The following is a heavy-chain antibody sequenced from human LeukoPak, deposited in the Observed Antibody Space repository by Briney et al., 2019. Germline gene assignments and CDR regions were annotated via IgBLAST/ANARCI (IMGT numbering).Heavy chain of an antibody. CDR3: ARGAREDYDILTGYYLPSIDY. D-gene: IGHD3-9*01. V-gene: IGHV1-8*01. CDR2: MNPNSGNT. CDR1: GYTFTSYD. Sequence: ASVKVSCKASGYTFTSYDINWVRQATGQGLEWMGWMNPNSGNTGYAQKFQGRVTMTRNTSISTAYMELSSLRSEDTAVYYCARGAREDYDILTGYYLPSIDYWGQGTLVTVSS. J-gene: IGHJ4*02.